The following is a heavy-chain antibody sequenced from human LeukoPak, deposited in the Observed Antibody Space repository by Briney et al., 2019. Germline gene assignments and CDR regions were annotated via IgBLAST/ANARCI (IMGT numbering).Heavy chain of an antibody. J-gene: IGHJ4*02. CDR1: GFTFSSYT. V-gene: IGHV3-21*01. CDR3: ARVAGYCSSTSNCYSDY. D-gene: IGHD2-2*01. CDR2: ISSSSSYI. Sequence: PGGSLRLSCAASGFTFSSYTMNWVRQAPVRQAPGKGLEWVSSISSSSSYIYYADSVKGRFTISRDNAKNSLYLQMNNLRAEDTAVYYCARVAGYCSSTSNCYSDYWGQGTLVTVSS.